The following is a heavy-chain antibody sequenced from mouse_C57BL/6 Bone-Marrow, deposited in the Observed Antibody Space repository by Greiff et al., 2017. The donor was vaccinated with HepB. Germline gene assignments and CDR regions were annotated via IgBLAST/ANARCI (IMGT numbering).Heavy chain of an antibody. Sequence: EVQLKESGPELVKPGASVKISCKASGYSFTDYNMNWVKQSNGKSLEWIGVINPNYGTTSYNQKFKGKATLTVDQSSSTAYMQLNSLTSEDSAVYYCARSIYYDYAYWYFDVWGTGTTVTVSS. CDR2: INPNYGTT. D-gene: IGHD2-4*01. V-gene: IGHV1-39*01. CDR1: GYSFTDYN. CDR3: ARSIYYDYAYWYFDV. J-gene: IGHJ1*03.